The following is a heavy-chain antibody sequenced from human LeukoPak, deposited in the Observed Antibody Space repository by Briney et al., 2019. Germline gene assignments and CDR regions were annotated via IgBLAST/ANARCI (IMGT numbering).Heavy chain of an antibody. D-gene: IGHD6-19*01. V-gene: IGHV3-33*01. CDR1: GFTFSSYG. Sequence: PGGSLRLSCAASGFTFSSYGMHWVRQAPGKGLEWVAVIWYDGSNKYYADSVKGRFTISRDNSKNTLYLQMNSLRAEDTAVYYCARGETVAGTFDCWGQGTLVTVSS. CDR3: ARGETVAGTFDC. J-gene: IGHJ4*02. CDR2: IWYDGSNK.